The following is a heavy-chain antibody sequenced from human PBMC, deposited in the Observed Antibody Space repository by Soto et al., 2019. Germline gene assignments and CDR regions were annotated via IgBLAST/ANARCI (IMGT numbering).Heavy chain of an antibody. J-gene: IGHJ3*02. CDR3: ARVLVGCGGDYSCRDAFDS. V-gene: IGHV4-34*01. Sequence: KSSETLSLTCAVYGGSFSGYYWSWIRQPPGKGLEWIGEINHSGSTNYNPSLKSRVTISVDTSKNQFSLKLSSVTAADTAVYYCARVLVGCGGDYSCRDAFDSWGQGTMVTVSS. CDR2: INHSGST. D-gene: IGHD2-21*02. CDR1: GGSFSGYY.